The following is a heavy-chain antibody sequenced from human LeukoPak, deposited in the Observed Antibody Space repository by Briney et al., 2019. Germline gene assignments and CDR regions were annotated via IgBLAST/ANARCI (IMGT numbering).Heavy chain of an antibody. D-gene: IGHD3-16*01. Sequence: KPGGSLRLSCAASGFTFSSYRMNSARQPPGKGLEWVPSISSGSSYIYYADSVEGRFTIPRDNAKNPLYLQMSSQSAEDTAVYDCATYEVRLNTYWGQGTLVTVSS. CDR3: ATYEVRLNTY. J-gene: IGHJ4*02. V-gene: IGHV3-21*01. CDR2: ISSGSSYI. CDR1: GFTFSSYR.